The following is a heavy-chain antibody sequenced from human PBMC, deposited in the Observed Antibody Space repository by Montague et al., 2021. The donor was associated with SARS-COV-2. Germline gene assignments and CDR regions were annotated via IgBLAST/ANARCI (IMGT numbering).Heavy chain of an antibody. CDR1: GGSITSNAYC. V-gene: IGHV4-39*01. Sequence: SETLSLTCTVSGGSITSNAYCWSWIRQSQGKGLEWIGSIYHSGNNYSNPSLKSRLTISMDRSKSQVSLKINSVTAADTAVYFCASLGSPAYCGGDCYLRDYGTDVWGQGTRVPVSS. J-gene: IGHJ6*02. CDR3: ASLGSPAYCGGDCYLRDYGTDV. CDR2: IYHSGNN. D-gene: IGHD2-21*02.